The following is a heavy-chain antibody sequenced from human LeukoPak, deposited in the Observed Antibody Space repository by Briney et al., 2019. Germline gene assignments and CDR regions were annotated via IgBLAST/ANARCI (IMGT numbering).Heavy chain of an antibody. CDR2: ISSNGSST. CDR1: GFTFSSYA. Sequence: SGGSLRLSCAASGFTFSSYAMHWVRQAPGKGLEYVSAISSNGSSTYYANSVKGRFTISRDNSKNTLYLQMGSLRAEDMAAYYCARVPFNNHRKVYYFDYWGQGTLVTVSS. V-gene: IGHV3-64*01. CDR3: ARVPFNNHRKVYYFDY. D-gene: IGHD1-14*01. J-gene: IGHJ4*02.